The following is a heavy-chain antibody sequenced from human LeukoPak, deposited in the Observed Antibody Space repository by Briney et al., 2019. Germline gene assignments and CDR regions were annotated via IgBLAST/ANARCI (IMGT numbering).Heavy chain of an antibody. CDR3: ARGSVVGMSDC. D-gene: IGHD2-2*01. Sequence: SETLSLTCTVSGYSISSGYYWGWIRQPPGKGLEWIGSIYHSGSTYYNPSLKSRVTISVDTSKNQFSLKLSSVTAADTAVYYCARGSVVGMSDCWGQGTLVTVSS. J-gene: IGHJ4*02. V-gene: IGHV4-38-2*02. CDR2: IYHSGST. CDR1: GYSISSGYY.